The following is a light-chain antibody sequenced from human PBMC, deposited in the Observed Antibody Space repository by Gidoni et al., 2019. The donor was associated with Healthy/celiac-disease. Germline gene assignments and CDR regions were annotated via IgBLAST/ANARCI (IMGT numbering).Light chain of an antibody. V-gene: IGLV2-14*01. CDR1: SSDVGGYNY. CDR3: SSYTSSSTPV. CDR2: EVS. Sequence: QSALTQPASVSGSPGQSITISCTGTSSDVGGYNYVSWYQKHPGKAPKLMIYEVSNRPSGVSNRFSGSKSGNTASLTISGLQAEDEADYYCSSYTSSSTPVFGTGTKVTFL. J-gene: IGLJ1*01.